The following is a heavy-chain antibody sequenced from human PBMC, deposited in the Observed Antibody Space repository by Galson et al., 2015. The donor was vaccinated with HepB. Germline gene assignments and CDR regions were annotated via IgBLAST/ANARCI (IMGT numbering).Heavy chain of an antibody. Sequence: SLRLSCAASGFTFSSYGMHWVRQAPGKGLEWVAVISYDGRDEYYADSVKGRFTISRDNSKNTLYLQKNSLRAVDTAVYYCAKDLLAGMIVMIPPGDFDYWGQGTLVTVSS. CDR3: AKDLLAGMIVMIPPGDFDY. CDR1: GFTFSSYG. CDR2: ISYDGRDE. D-gene: IGHD3-22*01. V-gene: IGHV3-30*18. J-gene: IGHJ4*02.